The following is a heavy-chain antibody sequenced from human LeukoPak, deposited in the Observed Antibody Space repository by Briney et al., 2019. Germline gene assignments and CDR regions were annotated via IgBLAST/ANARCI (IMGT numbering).Heavy chain of an antibody. CDR2: IIPILGIA. CDR1: GGTFSSYA. D-gene: IGHD6-13*01. CDR3: AVASAAGTPNWFDP. J-gene: IGHJ5*02. Sequence: SVKVSCKASGGTFSSYAISWVRQAPGQGLEWMGRIIPILGIANYAQKFQGRVTITADKSTSTAYMELSSLRSEDTAVYYCAVASAAGTPNWFDPWGQGTLVTVSS. V-gene: IGHV1-69*04.